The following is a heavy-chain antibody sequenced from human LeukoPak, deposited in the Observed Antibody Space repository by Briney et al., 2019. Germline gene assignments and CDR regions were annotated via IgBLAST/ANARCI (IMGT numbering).Heavy chain of an antibody. J-gene: IGHJ4*02. V-gene: IGHV1-8*01. CDR2: MNPNSGAT. D-gene: IGHD5-24*01. CDR1: EYTFTNYD. CDR3: ARELRWDEN. Sequence: ASVKVSCKASEYTFTNYDFNWVRQSSGQGLEWMGYMNPNSGATGYAQKFQGRVTVTWDTSINTAYMELGSLTSEDTAMYYCARELRWDENWGQGTLVTVSS.